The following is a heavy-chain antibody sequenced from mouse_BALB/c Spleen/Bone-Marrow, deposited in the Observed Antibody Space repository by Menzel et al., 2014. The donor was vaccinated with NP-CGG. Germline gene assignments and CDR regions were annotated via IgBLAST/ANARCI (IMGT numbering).Heavy chain of an antibody. Sequence: QVQLQQSGPGLVTPSQNLSITCTVSGFSLTSYDINWIRQPPGKGLEWLGVIWTGGGTNYNSAFMSRLSISKDNSKSQVFLKMNSLQTDDTAIYYCVRESTFGLDYWGQGTTLTVSS. CDR2: IWTGGGT. J-gene: IGHJ2*01. CDR3: VRESTFGLDY. D-gene: IGHD6-2*01. CDR1: GFSLTSYD. V-gene: IGHV2-9-2*01.